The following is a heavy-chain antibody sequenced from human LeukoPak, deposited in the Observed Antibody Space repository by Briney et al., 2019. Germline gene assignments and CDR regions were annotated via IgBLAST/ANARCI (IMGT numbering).Heavy chain of an antibody. Sequence: SETLSLTCTVSGYSISSGYYWGWIRQPPGKGVEWIGSIYHSGSTYYNPSLKSRVTISVDTSKNQFSLKLTSVTAADTAVYYCARVSAREVMVDYWGQGTLVTVSS. CDR3: ARVSAREVMVDY. D-gene: IGHD2-21*01. CDR2: IYHSGST. CDR1: GYSISSGYY. V-gene: IGHV4-38-2*02. J-gene: IGHJ4*02.